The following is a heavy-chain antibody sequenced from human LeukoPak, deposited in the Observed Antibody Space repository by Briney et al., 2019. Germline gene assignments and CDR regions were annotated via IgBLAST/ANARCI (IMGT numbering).Heavy chain of an antibody. CDR3: ATTNDFNYYVYAFDI. CDR2: ISAYNGNT. J-gene: IGHJ3*02. D-gene: IGHD3-10*02. Sequence: ASVKVSCKASGYTFTSYGISWVRQAPGQGLEWMGWISAYNGNTNYAQKLQGRVTMTTDTSTSTAYMELSSLRSEDTAVYYCATTNDFNYYVYAFDIWGQGTMVTVSS. V-gene: IGHV1-18*01. CDR1: GYTFTSYG.